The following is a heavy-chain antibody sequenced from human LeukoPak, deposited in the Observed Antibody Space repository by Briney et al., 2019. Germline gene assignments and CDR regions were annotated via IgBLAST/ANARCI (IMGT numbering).Heavy chain of an antibody. V-gene: IGHV1-2*06. CDR2: INPNSGGT. CDR1: GYTFTGYY. D-gene: IGHD3-9*01. J-gene: IGHJ3*02. CDR3: ARTRVFGRYFDWSDDAFDI. Sequence: ASVKVSCKASGYTFTGYYMHWVRQAPGQGLEWVGRINPNSGGTNYAQKFQGRVTMTRDTSISTAYMELSRLRSDDTAVYYCARTRVFGRYFDWSDDAFDIWGQGTMVTVSS.